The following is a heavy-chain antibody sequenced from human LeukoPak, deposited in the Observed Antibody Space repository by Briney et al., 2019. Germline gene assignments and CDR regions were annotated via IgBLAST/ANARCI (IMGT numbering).Heavy chain of an antibody. CDR1: GFTFSSYA. CDR2: ISGSGGST. Sequence: PGGSLRLSCAASGFTFSSYAMSWVRQAPGKGLEWVSAISGSGGSTYYADSVKGRFTISRDNSKNTLYLQLNDLRIEDTALYYCAKDLASTAMDFDYWGQGTLVTVSS. D-gene: IGHD5-18*01. V-gene: IGHV3-23*01. J-gene: IGHJ4*02. CDR3: AKDLASTAMDFDY.